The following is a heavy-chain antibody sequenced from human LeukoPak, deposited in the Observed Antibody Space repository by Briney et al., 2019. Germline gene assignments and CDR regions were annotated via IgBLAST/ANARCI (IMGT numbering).Heavy chain of an antibody. Sequence: PGGSLRLSCAASGFTFSSYAMSWVRQAPGKGLEWVAAIWQDGNNKYYVDSVKGRFTISRDNSKNTLYLQMNSLRAEDTAVYYCVTENRDGYNHHWGQGTLVTASS. V-gene: IGHV3-33*08. CDR1: GFTFSSYA. CDR2: IWQDGNNK. J-gene: IGHJ5*02. CDR3: VTENRDGYNHH. D-gene: IGHD5-24*01.